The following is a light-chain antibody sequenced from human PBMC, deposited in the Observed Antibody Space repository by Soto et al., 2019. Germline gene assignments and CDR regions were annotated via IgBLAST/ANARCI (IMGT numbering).Light chain of an antibody. CDR2: EVS. Sequence: QSALTQPPSVSGSPGQSVTISCTGTSSDVGSYNRVSWYQQPPGTAPKLMIYEVSNRPSAVPDRFSGSKSGNTASLTISGLQAEDEADYYCSSYTRSSTLVFGGGTKLTVL. V-gene: IGLV2-18*02. CDR3: SSYTRSSTLV. J-gene: IGLJ2*01. CDR1: SSDVGSYNR.